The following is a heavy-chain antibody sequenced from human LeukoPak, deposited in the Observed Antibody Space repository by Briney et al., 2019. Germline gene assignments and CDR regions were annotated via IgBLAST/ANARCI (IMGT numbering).Heavy chain of an antibody. Sequence: GGSLRLSCAASEFTYGMNWVRQAPGKGLECVSAISSSGSNTYYADSVKGRFTISRDNSKNTLYPQMNSLRAEDTAVYYCAKDKFRADSGGFDYWGQGTLVTVSS. CDR1: EFTYG. CDR3: AKDKFRADSGGFDY. V-gene: IGHV3-23*01. J-gene: IGHJ4*02. CDR2: ISSSGSNT. D-gene: IGHD2-15*01.